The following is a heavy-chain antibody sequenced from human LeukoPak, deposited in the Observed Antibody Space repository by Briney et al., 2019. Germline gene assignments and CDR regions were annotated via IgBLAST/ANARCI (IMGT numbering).Heavy chain of an antibody. J-gene: IGHJ6*03. Sequence: SSETLSLTCTVSGYSISSGYYWGWIRQPPGKGLEWIGSIYHSGSTYYNPSLKSRVTISVDTSKNQFSLKLSSVTAADTAVYYCARDGHYDSSGKYYYYYYMDVWGKGTTVTVSS. CDR3: ARDGHYDSSGKYYYYYYMDV. D-gene: IGHD3-22*01. CDR1: GYSISSGYY. CDR2: IYHSGST. V-gene: IGHV4-38-2*02.